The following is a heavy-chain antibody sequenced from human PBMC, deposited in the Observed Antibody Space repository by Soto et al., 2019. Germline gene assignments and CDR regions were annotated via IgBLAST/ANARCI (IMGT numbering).Heavy chain of an antibody. V-gene: IGHV3-23*01. D-gene: IGHD2-8*01. CDR3: GKDQRTRGVWYNDY. CDR2: ISGSGGGT. Sequence: GGSLRLSCAASGFTFTSYAMTWVRQAPGKGLEWVSSISGSGGGTYYADSVKGRFTISRDNSKNTLYLQMNGLSAEDTAVYYCGKDQRTRGVWYNDYWGQRTLVTVSS. J-gene: IGHJ4*02. CDR1: GFTFTSYA.